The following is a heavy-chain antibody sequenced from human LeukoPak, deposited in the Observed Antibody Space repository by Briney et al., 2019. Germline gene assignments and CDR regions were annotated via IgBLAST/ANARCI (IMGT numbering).Heavy chain of an antibody. D-gene: IGHD5-12*01. Sequence: ASVKVSCKASGYTFTSYGISWVRQAPGQGLEWMGWISAYNGNTNYAQKLQGRVTMTTDTSTSTAYMELRSLRFDDTAVYYCARDLVIVATLSYFDYWGQGTLVTVSS. J-gene: IGHJ4*02. CDR2: ISAYNGNT. CDR3: ARDLVIVATLSYFDY. CDR1: GYTFTSYG. V-gene: IGHV1-18*04.